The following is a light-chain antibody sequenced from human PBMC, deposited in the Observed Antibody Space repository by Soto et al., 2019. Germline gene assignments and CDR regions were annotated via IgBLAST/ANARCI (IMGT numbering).Light chain of an antibody. V-gene: IGKV3-20*01. Sequence: EIVLTQSPGTLSLSPGQRATLSCRASQSVSNNYLALYQQKPCQDTRLLIYGASNRATGIPDRFSGRGPRKDFTLTLRRPEPEAVAVHYCQQYGSSGTFGEGTKVDIK. CDR2: GAS. J-gene: IGKJ4*02. CDR1: QSVSNNY. CDR3: QQYGSSGT.